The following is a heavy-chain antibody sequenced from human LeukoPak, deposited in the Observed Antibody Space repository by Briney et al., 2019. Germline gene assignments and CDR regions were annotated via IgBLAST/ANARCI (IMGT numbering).Heavy chain of an antibody. CDR2: IYYSGST. J-gene: IGHJ4*02. Sequence: SETLSLTCTVSGGSISSGDYYWSWIRQPPGKGLEWIGYIYYSGSTYYNPSLKSRVTISVDTSKNQFSLKLSSVTAADTAVYYCARDRTTVARPQYYFDYWGQGTLVTVSS. CDR1: GGSISSGDYY. V-gene: IGHV4-30-4*01. D-gene: IGHD1-1*01. CDR3: ARDRTTVARPQYYFDY.